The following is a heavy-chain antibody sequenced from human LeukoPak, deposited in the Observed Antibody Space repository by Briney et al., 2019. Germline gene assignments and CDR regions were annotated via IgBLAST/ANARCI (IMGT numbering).Heavy chain of an antibody. V-gene: IGHV4-59*01. CDR1: GDSITSYF. CDR3: ARGYGGNLGFDY. D-gene: IGHD4-23*01. CDR2: IFYSGIT. J-gene: IGHJ4*02. Sequence: SETLSLTCTVSGDSITSYFWSWIRQPPGKGLEWVGYIFYSGITNYNPSLKSRVTISVDTSKNQFSLKLSSVTAADTAVYYCARGYGGNLGFDYWGQGTLVTVSS.